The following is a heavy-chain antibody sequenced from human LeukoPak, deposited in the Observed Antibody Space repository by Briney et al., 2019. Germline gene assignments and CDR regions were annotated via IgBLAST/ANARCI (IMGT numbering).Heavy chain of an antibody. J-gene: IGHJ4*02. CDR2: IAYDGNQK. CDR3: ANGFCGGNCYYFDY. V-gene: IGHV3-30*18. Sequence: GGSLRLSCAASGFTFSSYGMHWVRQAPGKGLEWVALIAYDGNQKTYADSVTGRFTISRDNSKNTVYLQMNSLRAEDTAVYYCANGFCGGNCYYFDYWGQGTLVAVSS. CDR1: GFTFSSYG. D-gene: IGHD2-21*02.